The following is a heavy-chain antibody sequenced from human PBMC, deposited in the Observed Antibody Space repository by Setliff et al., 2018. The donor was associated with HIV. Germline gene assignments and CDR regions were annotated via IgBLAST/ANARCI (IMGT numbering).Heavy chain of an antibody. CDR2: IYHSGST. J-gene: IGHJ1*01. CDR3: ACGAAAGTDPVWGH. Sequence: PSETLSLTCAVSDYSISSGYYWGWIRQPPGKGLEWIGSIYHSGSTYYNPSLKSRVTISVDTSKNQFSLKLSSVTAADTAVYYCACGAAAGTDPVWGHWGQGTLVTVSS. D-gene: IGHD6-13*01. V-gene: IGHV4-38-2*01. CDR1: DYSISSGYY.